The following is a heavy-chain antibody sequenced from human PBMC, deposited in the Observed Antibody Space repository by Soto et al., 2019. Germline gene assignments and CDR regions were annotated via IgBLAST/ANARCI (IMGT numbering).Heavy chain of an antibody. CDR1: GFIFSTYA. D-gene: IGHD4-17*01. V-gene: IGHV3-23*01. Sequence: GGSLRLSCAASGFIFSTYAMNWVRQAPGKGLEWVSAISGSGVSTYYAESVRGRFTISRDNSINTLYLQMSSPRTEDTAVYYCAHPRGYGIFDAVDIWGQGTMVTVSS. J-gene: IGHJ3*02. CDR2: ISGSGVST. CDR3: AHPRGYGIFDAVDI.